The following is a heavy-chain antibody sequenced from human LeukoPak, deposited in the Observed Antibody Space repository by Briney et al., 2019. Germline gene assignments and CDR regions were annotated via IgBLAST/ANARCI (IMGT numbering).Heavy chain of an antibody. CDR3: AGAGTGYSSGYYLFDL. Sequence: GGSLRLSCAASGFTFSSYWMHWVRQAPGKGLVWVSRINSDGSTTSYADSVKGRFTISRDNAKNTLSLQMNSLRPEDTAVYYCAGAGTGYSSGYYLFDLWGRGTLVTVSS. CDR1: GFTFSSYW. CDR2: INSDGSTT. D-gene: IGHD6-19*01. V-gene: IGHV3-74*01. J-gene: IGHJ2*01.